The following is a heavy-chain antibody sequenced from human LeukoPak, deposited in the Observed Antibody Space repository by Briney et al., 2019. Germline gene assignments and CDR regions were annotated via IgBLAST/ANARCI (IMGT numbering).Heavy chain of an antibody. Sequence: QHWGSLRLSCAASGFTFSSYGMSWVRQAPGKGLDWVSAISGSGGRTNYADSVKGRFTISRDNSKNTLYLQMNSLRAEDTAVYYCAKDNFPGQLVRLFDYWGQGTLVTVSS. CDR2: ISGSGGRT. D-gene: IGHD6-13*01. CDR1: GFTFSSYG. J-gene: IGHJ4*02. CDR3: AKDNFPGQLVRLFDY. V-gene: IGHV3-23*01.